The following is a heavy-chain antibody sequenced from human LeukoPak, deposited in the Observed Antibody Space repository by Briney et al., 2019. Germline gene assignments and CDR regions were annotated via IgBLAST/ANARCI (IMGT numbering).Heavy chain of an antibody. CDR1: GYTFTNYF. V-gene: IGHV1-46*01. CDR3: ARSYYDSSGYYAY. CDR2: INPRGGST. J-gene: IGHJ4*02. D-gene: IGHD3-22*01. Sequence: ASVKVSYKASGYTFTNYFMYWVRQAPGQGLEWMGLINPRGGSTGYAQKFQGRITMTTDMSTRTVYMELSSLESEDTAVYYCARSYYDSSGYYAYWGQGTLVTVSS.